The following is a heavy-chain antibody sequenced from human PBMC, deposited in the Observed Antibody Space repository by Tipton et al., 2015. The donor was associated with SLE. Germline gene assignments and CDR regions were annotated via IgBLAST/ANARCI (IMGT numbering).Heavy chain of an antibody. D-gene: IGHD3-3*01. V-gene: IGHV4-39*07. CDR2: VYYSGST. CDR3: ARGFFHDYWSAEQGRKSFYFDN. Sequence: GLVKPSETLSLICTVSGDSISANSYHWGWVRQPPGKGLEWIGNVYYSGSTYYSASLRSRVTISLDRSKNHFSLTLNSVTAAGTAMYFCARGFFHDYWSAEQGRKSFYFDNWGQGALVTVSS. CDR1: GDSISANSYH. J-gene: IGHJ4*02.